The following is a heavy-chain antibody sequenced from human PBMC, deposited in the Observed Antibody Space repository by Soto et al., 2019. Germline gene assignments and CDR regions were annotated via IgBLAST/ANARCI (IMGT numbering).Heavy chain of an antibody. Sequence: KTSETLSLTCAVSGGSISSLGYYWIWIRHDPGKGLEWIGHIFHSGNMDYNPSLQSRVTMSVDTSKNQFSLKLSSVTAADTAVYYCAREERFSHWLDPWGQGTLVTVSS. CDR1: GGSISSLGYY. V-gene: IGHV4-31*11. CDR2: IFHSGNM. J-gene: IGHJ5*02. CDR3: AREERFSHWLDP.